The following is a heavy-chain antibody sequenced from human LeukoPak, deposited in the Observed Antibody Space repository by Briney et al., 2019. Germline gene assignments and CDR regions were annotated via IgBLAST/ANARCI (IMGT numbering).Heavy chain of an antibody. D-gene: IGHD3-16*01. Sequence: GASVKVSCKATGYTFTSYAMHWVRQAAGQRLEWMGWINAGNGNTKYSQKFQGRVTITRGTSASTAYMELSSLRSEDTAVYYCARVGPRYYYYGMDVWGKGTTVTVSS. V-gene: IGHV1-3*01. CDR2: INAGNGNT. CDR1: GYTFTSYA. J-gene: IGHJ6*04. CDR3: ARVGPRYYYYGMDV.